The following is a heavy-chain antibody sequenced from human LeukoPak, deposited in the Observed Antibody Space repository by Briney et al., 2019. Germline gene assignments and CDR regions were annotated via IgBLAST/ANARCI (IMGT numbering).Heavy chain of an antibody. D-gene: IGHD1-26*01. CDR2: ICTSGNT. J-gene: IGHJ5*02. V-gene: IGHV4-4*07. CDR1: GDSISSYC. Sequence: PSETLSLTCTVSGDSISSYCWGWIRQPAGKGLEWIGRICTSGNTKYNPSLTSRVIILIDKSQNQFSLKLTSVTAADTAVYYCARGGVGGVSYNNWFDPWGQGTLVTVSS. CDR3: ARGGVGGVSYNNWFDP.